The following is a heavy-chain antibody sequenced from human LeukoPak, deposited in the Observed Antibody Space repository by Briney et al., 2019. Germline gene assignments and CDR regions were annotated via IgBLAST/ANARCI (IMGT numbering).Heavy chain of an antibody. Sequence: SSETLSLTCAVSGGSISSGGYSWSWIRQPPGKGLEWIGYIYHSGSTYYNPSLKSRVTISVDRSKNQFSLKLSSVTAADTAVYHCARGAVLYYYGMDVWGQGTTVTVSS. J-gene: IGHJ6*02. V-gene: IGHV4-30-2*01. D-gene: IGHD2/OR15-2a*01. CDR1: GGSISSGGYS. CDR2: IYHSGST. CDR3: ARGAVLYYYGMDV.